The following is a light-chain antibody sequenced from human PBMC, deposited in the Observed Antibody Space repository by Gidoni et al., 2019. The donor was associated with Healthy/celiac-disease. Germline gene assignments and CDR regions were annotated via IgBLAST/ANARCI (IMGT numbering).Light chain of an antibody. CDR2: AAS. CDR3: QQSYSTPHT. J-gene: IGKJ4*01. CDR1: QSISSY. Sequence: DIQMTKSPSSLSASVGDRVTITCRASQSISSYLHWYQQKPGKAPKLLIYAASSLQSGVPSRFSGSGAATDFTLTISSLQPEDFATYYCQQSYSTPHTFXGXTKVEIK. V-gene: IGKV1-39*01.